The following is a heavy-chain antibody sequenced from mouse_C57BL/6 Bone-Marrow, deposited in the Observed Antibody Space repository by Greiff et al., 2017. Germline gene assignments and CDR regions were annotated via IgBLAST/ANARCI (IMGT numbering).Heavy chain of an antibody. J-gene: IGHJ3*01. V-gene: IGHV1-69*01. CDR2: IDPSDSYT. CDR1: GYTFTSYW. CDR3: ARGSGLPWFAY. Sequence: VQLQQPGAELVLPGASVKLSCTASGYTFTSYWMHWVKQRPGQGLEWIGEIDPSDSYTNYNQKVKGMSTWTVDKSSSTAYMQLSSLTSEDSAVYYCARGSGLPWFAYWGQGTLVTVSA. D-gene: IGHD3-2*02.